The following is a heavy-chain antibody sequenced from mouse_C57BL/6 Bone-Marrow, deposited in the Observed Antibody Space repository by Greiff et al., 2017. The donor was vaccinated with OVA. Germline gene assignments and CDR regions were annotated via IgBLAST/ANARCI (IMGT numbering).Heavy chain of an antibody. V-gene: IGHV1-5*01. J-gene: IGHJ4*01. D-gene: IGHD1-1*01. CDR2: IYPGNSDT. CDR3: TIPYYGSSPYYYAMDY. CDR1: GYTFTSYW. Sequence: VQLKQSGTVLARPGASVKMSCKTSGYTFTSYWMHWVKQRPGQGLEWIGAIYPGNSDTSYNQKFKGKAKLTAVTSASTAYMELSSLTNEDSAVYYCTIPYYGSSPYYYAMDYWGQGTSVTVSS.